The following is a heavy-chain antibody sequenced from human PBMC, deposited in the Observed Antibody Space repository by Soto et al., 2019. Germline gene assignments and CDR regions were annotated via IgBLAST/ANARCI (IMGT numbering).Heavy chain of an antibody. Sequence: QVQLQESGPGLVKPSETLFLTCTVSGGSFSPYYWNWIRQPPGKGLDWMGYMYHSGPTNYNPSLKRRLTISIDTSKNQLSPKLTSRNAADTAVYYCARGGRYRYGLDVWGQGTTVTVSS. CDR1: GGSFSPYY. V-gene: IGHV4-59*01. D-gene: IGHD1-1*01. CDR2: MYHSGPT. J-gene: IGHJ6*02. CDR3: ARGGRYRYGLDV.